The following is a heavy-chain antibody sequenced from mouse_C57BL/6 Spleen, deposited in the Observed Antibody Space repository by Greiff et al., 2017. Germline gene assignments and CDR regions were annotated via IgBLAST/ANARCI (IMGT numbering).Heavy chain of an antibody. CDR2: IDPGSGGT. J-gene: IGHJ3*01. V-gene: IGHV1-54*01. CDR3: ATSLQIYYGYDDVFPFAY. Sequence: VKLQESGAELVRPGTSVKVSCKASGYAFTNYLLEWVKQRLGQGLVWIGVIDPGSGGTNYNEKFKGKATLTADKSSSTAYMQLSSLTSEVSAVYFGATSLQIYYGYDDVFPFAYWGQGTLVTVSA. CDR1: GYAFTNYL. D-gene: IGHD2-2*01.